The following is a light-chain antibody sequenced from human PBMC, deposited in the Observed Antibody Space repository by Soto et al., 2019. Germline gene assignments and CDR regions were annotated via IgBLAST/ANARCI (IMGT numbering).Light chain of an antibody. V-gene: IGLV2-14*01. J-gene: IGLJ1*01. CDR1: SSDVGGYNY. Sequence: QSALTQAACVSGCPGQSITISCTGTSSDVGGYNYVSWYQQQSGKAPKLMIHEVSNRPSGASNRFSGSKSGNTASLTISGLQAEDEADYYCSSYTSSRAYVFGIGTKVTVL. CDR3: SSYTSSRAYV. CDR2: EVS.